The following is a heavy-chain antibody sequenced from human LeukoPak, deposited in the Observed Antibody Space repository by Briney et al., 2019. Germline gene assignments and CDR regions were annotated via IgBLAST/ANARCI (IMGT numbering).Heavy chain of an antibody. CDR2: INHSGST. J-gene: IGHJ3*02. D-gene: IGHD5-24*01. CDR1: GGSFSDYY. Sequence: SETLSLTCAVYGGSFSDYYWSRIRQPPGKGLEWIGEINHSGSTNSNPSLKSRVTISIDTSKNQFSLKLSSVTAADTAVYYCARPTIALLAFDIWGQGTMVTVSS. CDR3: ARPTIALLAFDI. V-gene: IGHV4-34*01.